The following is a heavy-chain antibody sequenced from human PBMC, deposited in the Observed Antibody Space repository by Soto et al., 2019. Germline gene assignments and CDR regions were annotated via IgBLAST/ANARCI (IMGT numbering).Heavy chain of an antibody. CDR2: ISYDGSNK. J-gene: IGHJ3*02. D-gene: IGHD4-17*01. CDR1: GFTFSIYG. V-gene: IGHV3-30*03. Sequence: GGSLRLSCAASGFTFSIYGMHWVRQAPGKGLEWVAVISYDGSNKYYADSVKGRFTISRDNSKNTLSLQMSSLRAEDTGVYYCARDELRWKESDASDIWGQGTMVTVSS. CDR3: ARDELRWKESDASDI.